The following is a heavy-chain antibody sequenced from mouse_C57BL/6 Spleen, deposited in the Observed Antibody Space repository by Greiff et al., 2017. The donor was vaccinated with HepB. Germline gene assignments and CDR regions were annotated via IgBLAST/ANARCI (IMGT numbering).Heavy chain of an antibody. CDR2: ILPGSGST. V-gene: IGHV1-9*01. J-gene: IGHJ4*01. CDR3: ERRDGGAMDY. Sequence: QVQLQQSGAELMKPGASVKLSCKATGYTFTGYWIEWVKQRPGHGLEWIGEILPGSGSTNYNEKFKGKATFTADTSSNTAYMRLSSLTTEDSAIYYCERRDGGAMDYWGQGTSVTVSS. CDR1: GYTFTGYW. D-gene: IGHD3-3*01.